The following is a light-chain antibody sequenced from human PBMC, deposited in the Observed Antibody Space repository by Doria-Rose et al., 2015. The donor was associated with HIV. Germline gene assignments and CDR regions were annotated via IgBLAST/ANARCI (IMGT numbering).Light chain of an antibody. V-gene: IGKV3-20*01. J-gene: IGKJ1*01. CDR1: QSFSSTY. Sequence: TQSPGTLSLSPGERATLSCRASQSFSSTYLAWYQQKPGQAPSLLIYDGSTRATGIPDRFSASGSGTGFTLTINRLEPEDFALYYCHQYGTPWTFGQGTKVEI. CDR2: DGS. CDR3: HQYGTPWT.